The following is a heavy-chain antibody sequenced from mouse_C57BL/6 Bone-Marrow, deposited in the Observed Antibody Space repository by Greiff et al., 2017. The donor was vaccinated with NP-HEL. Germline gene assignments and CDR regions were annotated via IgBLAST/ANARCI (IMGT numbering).Heavy chain of an antibody. CDR2: IDPETGGT. CDR1: GYTFTDYE. CDR3: TGGYYLWDFDY. D-gene: IGHD2-3*01. J-gene: IGHJ2*01. V-gene: IGHV1-15*01. Sequence: QVQLQQSGAELVRPGASVTLSCKASGYTFTDYEMHWVKQTPVHGLEWIGAIDPETGGTAYNQKFKGKAILTADKSSSTAYMELRSLTSEDSAVYYCTGGYYLWDFDYWGQGTTLTVSS.